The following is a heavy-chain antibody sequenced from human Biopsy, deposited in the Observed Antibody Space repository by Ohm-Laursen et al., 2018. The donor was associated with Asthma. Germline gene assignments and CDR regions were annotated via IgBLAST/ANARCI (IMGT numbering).Heavy chain of an antibody. CDR1: GGTFNAYV. D-gene: IGHD2-2*01. Sequence: SVKVSCKSLGGTFNAYVIGWVRQAPGQGLEWMGGISSVFGTTTYPQKFQGRVTITADDSTSTVYMELSSLRSEDTAVYYCARKAGSCISRTCYSLDFWGQGTLVTVSS. V-gene: IGHV1-69*13. CDR2: ISSVFGTT. CDR3: ARKAGSCISRTCYSLDF. J-gene: IGHJ4*02.